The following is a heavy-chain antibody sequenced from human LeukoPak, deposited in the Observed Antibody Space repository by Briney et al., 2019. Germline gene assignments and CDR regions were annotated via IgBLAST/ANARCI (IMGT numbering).Heavy chain of an antibody. Sequence: GGSLRLSCAASGFTFSSYEMNWVRQAPGKGLEWVSYISSSGSTIYYADSVKGRFTISRDNAKNSLYLQMNSLRAEDTAVYYCAKPLGATAPDYWGQGTLVTVSS. CDR3: AKPLGATAPDY. CDR2: ISSSGSTI. CDR1: GFTFSSYE. D-gene: IGHD1-26*01. V-gene: IGHV3-48*03. J-gene: IGHJ4*02.